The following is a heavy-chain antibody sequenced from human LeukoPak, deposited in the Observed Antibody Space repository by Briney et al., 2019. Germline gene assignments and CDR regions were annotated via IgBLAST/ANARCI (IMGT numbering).Heavy chain of an antibody. CDR2: IYTSGST. CDR1: GRSMSSSSYY. D-gene: IGHD2-15*01. J-gene: IGHJ4*02. V-gene: IGHV4-61*02. CDR3: ARVFCSGGNCYHFDY. Sequence: SQTLSLTCTVSGRSMSSSSYYWRWIRQPAGKGLEWIGRIYTSGSTTYNPSLKSRLTISLDTSKNQFSLKLSSVTAADTAVYYCARVFCSGGNCYHFDYWGQGTLVTVSS.